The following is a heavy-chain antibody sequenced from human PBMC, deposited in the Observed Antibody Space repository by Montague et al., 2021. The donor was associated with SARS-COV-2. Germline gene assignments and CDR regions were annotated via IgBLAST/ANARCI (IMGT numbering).Heavy chain of an antibody. Sequence: PVLVKPTQTLTLTCTFSGFSLSTRTVGVGWIRQPPGKALEWLALXYWDDDKRYSPSLKSRLTITKVTTKNQVVLTMTNMDPVDTATYYCAHRLPAVAAFDYWGQGTLVTVSS. CDR2: XYWDDDK. CDR3: AHRLPAVAAFDY. V-gene: IGHV2-5*02. D-gene: IGHD6-6*01. J-gene: IGHJ4*02. CDR1: GFSLSTRTVG.